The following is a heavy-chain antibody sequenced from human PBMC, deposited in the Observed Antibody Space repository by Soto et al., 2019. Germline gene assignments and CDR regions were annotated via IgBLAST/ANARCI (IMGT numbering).Heavy chain of an antibody. V-gene: IGHV4-59*01. CDR1: GGSISSYY. J-gene: IGHJ4*02. Sequence: QVQLQESGPGLVKPSETLSLTCTVSGGSISSYYWSWIRQPPGKGLEWIGYIYYSGSTNYNPSLQSRVTGSVDTSKNQFALELSSVTAAGTAVYYCARGGGGWLRLDYWGQGTLVTVSS. CDR2: IYYSGST. CDR3: ARGGGGWLRLDY. D-gene: IGHD6-19*01.